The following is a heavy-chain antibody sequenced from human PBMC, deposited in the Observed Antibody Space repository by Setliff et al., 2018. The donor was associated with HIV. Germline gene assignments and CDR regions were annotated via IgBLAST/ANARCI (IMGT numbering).Heavy chain of an antibody. D-gene: IGHD2-2*03. J-gene: IGHJ4*02. CDR1: GYTLTELS. Sequence: ASVKVSCKVSGYTLTELSMHWVRQAPGKGLEWMGGFDPEDGETIYAQKFQGRVTMTRNTSISTAFMELSSLRSEDTAVYYCARGADHGSYYFDYWGQGTLVTVS. V-gene: IGHV1-24*01. CDR3: ARGADHGSYYFDY. CDR2: FDPEDGET.